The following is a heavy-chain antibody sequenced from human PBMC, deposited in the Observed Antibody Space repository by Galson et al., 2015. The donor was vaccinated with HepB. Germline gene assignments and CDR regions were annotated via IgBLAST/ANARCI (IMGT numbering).Heavy chain of an antibody. V-gene: IGHV1-69*01. CDR1: GDTFRTYA. D-gene: IGHD3-10*02. J-gene: IGHJ4*02. CDR2: IIPNFGTA. CDR3: ARHYYVRSPYLG. Sequence: SCKASGDTFRTYAFSWVRQAPGQGLEWMGGIIPNFGTANYAQNFQGRLTITADDSTSTVYMDVSSLRSEDTAIYYCARHYYVRSPYLGWGQGTLVTVSS.